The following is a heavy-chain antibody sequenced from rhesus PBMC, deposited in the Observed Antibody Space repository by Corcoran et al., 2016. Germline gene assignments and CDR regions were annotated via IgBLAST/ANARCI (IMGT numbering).Heavy chain of an antibody. D-gene: IGHD1-44*02. CDR3: AREGVRGHFDY. Sequence: QLQLQESGPGLVKPSETLSLTCAVSGYSISSGYGWSWIRQPPGKGLEWIGYISYSGSTSYNPSLKSRVPISREPSKTQFSLKLSSVTAADTAVYYCAREGVRGHFDYWGQGVLVTVSS. V-gene: IGHV4-122*02. CDR2: ISYSGST. CDR1: GYSISSGYG. J-gene: IGHJ4*01.